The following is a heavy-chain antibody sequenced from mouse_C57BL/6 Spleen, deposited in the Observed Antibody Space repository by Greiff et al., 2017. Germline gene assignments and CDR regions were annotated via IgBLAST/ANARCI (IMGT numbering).Heavy chain of an antibody. CDR1: GYTFTSYG. Sequence: VQLQQSGAELARPGASVKLSCKASGYTFTSYGISWVKQRTGQGLEWIGEIYPRSGNTYYNEKFKGKATLTSDKSSSTAYMELRCLPSEDSAFYFCARWRVSRYYFDCWGQGTTLTVSS. CDR3: ARWRVSRYYFDC. V-gene: IGHV1-81*01. D-gene: IGHD1-1*01. CDR2: IYPRSGNT. J-gene: IGHJ2*01.